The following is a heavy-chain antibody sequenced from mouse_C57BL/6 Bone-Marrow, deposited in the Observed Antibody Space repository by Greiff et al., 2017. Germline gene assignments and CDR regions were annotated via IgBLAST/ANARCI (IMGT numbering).Heavy chain of an antibody. J-gene: IGHJ2*01. CDR1: GYTFTTYP. CDR2: FHPYNDDN. Sequence: VQVVESGADLVQPGASLKMSCKASGYTFTTYPIEWMMQNHGKSLEWIGNFHPYNDDNKDNENVKGKGTLTVEKSSNTVCLYLSRLTSGDSAVYYCARGSTFFYYFDYWGQGTTLTVSA. D-gene: IGHD1-1*01. V-gene: IGHV1-47*01. CDR3: ARGSTFFYYFDY.